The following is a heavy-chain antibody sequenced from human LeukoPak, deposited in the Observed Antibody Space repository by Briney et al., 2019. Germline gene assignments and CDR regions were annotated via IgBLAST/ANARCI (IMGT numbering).Heavy chain of an antibody. CDR1: GGSISSDY. CDR2: IYYSGST. D-gene: IGHD5-18*01. V-gene: IGHV4-59*08. J-gene: IGHJ5*02. CDR3: ARHVGYGNNWFDP. Sequence: SETLSLTCTVSGGSISSDYWSWIRQPPGKGLEWIGYIYYSGSTNYNPSLKSRVTISVDTSKNQFSPKLRSLTAADTAVYYCARHVGYGNNWFDPWGQGTLVTVSS.